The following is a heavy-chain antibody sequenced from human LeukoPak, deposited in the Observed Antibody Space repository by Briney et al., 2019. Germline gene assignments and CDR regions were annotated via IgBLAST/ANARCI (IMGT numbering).Heavy chain of an antibody. V-gene: IGHV3-11*06. D-gene: IGHD3-3*01. CDR2: ISSSSSYI. J-gene: IGHJ4*02. CDR1: GFTFSDYY. Sequence: KAGGSLRISCAASGFTFSDYYMSWIRQAPGKGLEWVSSISSSSSYIYYADSVKGRFTISRDNAKNSLYLQMNSLRAEDTAVYYCARDGPAYDFWSGYYVEWGQGTLVTVSS. CDR3: ARDGPAYDFWSGYYVE.